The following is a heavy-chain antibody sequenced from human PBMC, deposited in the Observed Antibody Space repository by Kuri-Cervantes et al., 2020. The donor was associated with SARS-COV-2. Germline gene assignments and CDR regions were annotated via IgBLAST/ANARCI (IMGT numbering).Heavy chain of an antibody. CDR2: ISSSSSYI. D-gene: IGHD3-10*01. CDR3: ARAFMVRGVNGPGY. J-gene: IGHJ4*02. CDR1: GFTFSSYD. Sequence: GESLKISCAASGFTFSSYDMHWVRQATGKGLEWVSSISSSSSYIYYADSVKGRFTISRDNSKNTLYLQMNSLRAEDTAVYYCARAFMVRGVNGPGYWGQGTLVTVSS. V-gene: IGHV3-21*01.